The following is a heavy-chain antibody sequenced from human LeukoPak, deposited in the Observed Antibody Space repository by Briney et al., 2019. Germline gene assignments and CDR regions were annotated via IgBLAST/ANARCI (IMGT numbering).Heavy chain of an antibody. CDR3: VRVRGGFDY. V-gene: IGHV3-7*02. CDR1: GVTFTSNW. Sequence: GGSLRLSCAASGVTFTSNWMTWVRQAPGKRLECVANINQDGSEKFYVDSVKGRFTISRDNAENSLFLQMNSLRADDTAVYYCVRVRGGFDYWDQGTLVTVSS. D-gene: IGHD3-10*01. J-gene: IGHJ4*02. CDR2: INQDGSEK.